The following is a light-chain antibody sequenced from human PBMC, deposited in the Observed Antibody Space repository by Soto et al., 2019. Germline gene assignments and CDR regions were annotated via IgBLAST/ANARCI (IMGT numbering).Light chain of an antibody. CDR2: DVN. CDR1: SSDVGGYNY. CDR3: SSYTGSSTYVV. J-gene: IGLJ2*01. V-gene: IGLV2-14*03. Sequence: QSALTQPASVSGSPGQSITISCTGTSSDVGGYNYVSWYQHQPGKATKLMIYDVNNRPSGVSNRFCGSKSGNTASLTISRLQSEDEADYYCSSYTGSSTYVVFGGGTKLTVL.